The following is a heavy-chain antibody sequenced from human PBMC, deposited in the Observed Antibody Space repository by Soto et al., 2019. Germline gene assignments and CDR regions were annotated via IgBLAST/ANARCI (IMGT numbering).Heavy chain of an antibody. CDR2: IYYIGST. V-gene: IGHV4-59*01. D-gene: IGHD2-21*01. CDR1: GGSISSYY. Sequence: TSETLSLTCSVSGGSISSYYWSWIRQPPGKGLEWIGYIYYIGSTNYNPSLKSRVTISVDTSKNQFSLKLSSVTAADTAVYYCARDHISPGWFDPWGQGTLVTVSS. J-gene: IGHJ5*02. CDR3: ARDHISPGWFDP.